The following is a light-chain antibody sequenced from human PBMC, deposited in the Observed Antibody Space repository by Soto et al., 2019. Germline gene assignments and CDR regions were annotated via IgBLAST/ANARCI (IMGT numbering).Light chain of an antibody. CDR1: SSNIGKNA. CDR2: YDD. J-gene: IGLJ3*02. V-gene: IGLV1-36*01. CDR3: AAWDDSLNGLV. Sequence: QSVLTQPPSVSEAPRQRVTISCSGGSSNIGKNAVHWFQQLPGMAPKLLIYYDDLLPSGVSDRFSGSKSGTSASLAISGLQSEDEDEDYCAAWDDSLNGLVFGGGTKLTVL.